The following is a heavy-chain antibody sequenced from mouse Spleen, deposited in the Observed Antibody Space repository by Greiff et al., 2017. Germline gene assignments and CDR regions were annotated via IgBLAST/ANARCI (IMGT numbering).Heavy chain of an antibody. CDR2: IDPETGGT. J-gene: IGHJ2*01. D-gene: IGHD1-1*01. V-gene: IGHV1-15*01. CDR1: GYTFTDYE. Sequence: VKLQESGAELVRPGASVTLSCKASGYTFTDYEMHWVKQTPVHGLEWIGAIDPETGGTAYNQKFKGKATLTADKSSSTAYMELRSLTSEDSAVYYCTRGLLLLDYWGQGTTLTVSS. CDR3: TRGLLLLDY.